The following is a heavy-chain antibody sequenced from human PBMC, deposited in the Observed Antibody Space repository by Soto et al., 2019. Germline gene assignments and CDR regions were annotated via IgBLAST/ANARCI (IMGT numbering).Heavy chain of an antibody. Sequence: QITLKESGPPLVKPTQTLTLTCTFSGFSLSTSGVGVGWIRQPPGKALEWLALIYWDDDKRYSPSLKSRLTTPKDTSKNQVVLTMTNMDPVDTATYYCAHRPPGAGRSPHDYGDYRPDWRFDYWGQGTLVTVSS. CDR1: GFSLSTSGVG. V-gene: IGHV2-5*02. D-gene: IGHD4-17*01. CDR3: AHRPPGAGRSPHDYGDYRPDWRFDY. CDR2: IYWDDDK. J-gene: IGHJ4*02.